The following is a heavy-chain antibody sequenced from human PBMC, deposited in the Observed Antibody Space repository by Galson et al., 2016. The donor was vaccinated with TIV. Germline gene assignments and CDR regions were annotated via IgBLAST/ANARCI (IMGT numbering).Heavy chain of an antibody. D-gene: IGHD1-1*01. J-gene: IGHJ6*02. Sequence: SLRLSCAASGFTFRDYYMSWIRQAPGKGLEWVSDISSSGSTKYYADSVKGRFTVSRGNAKNSLYLQMNSLRAEDTAVYYCARVPAKLDAQTNYGMDVWGQGTTVTVSS. CDR3: ARVPAKLDAQTNYGMDV. V-gene: IGHV3-11*01. CDR2: ISSSGSTK. CDR1: GFTFRDYY.